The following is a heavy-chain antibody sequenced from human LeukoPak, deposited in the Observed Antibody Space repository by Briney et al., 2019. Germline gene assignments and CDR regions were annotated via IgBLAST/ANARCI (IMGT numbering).Heavy chain of an antibody. D-gene: IGHD5-18*01. CDR2: ISGSGGST. CDR1: GFTFSSYA. V-gene: IGHV3-23*01. J-gene: IGHJ4*02. Sequence: GGSLRLSCAASGFTFSSYAMSWVRQAPGKGLEWVSAISGSGGSTYYADSVKGRFTISRDNAKNSLYLQMNSLRAEDTALYYCAKDIAYSYGSTHFDYWGQGTLVTVSS. CDR3: AKDIAYSYGSTHFDY.